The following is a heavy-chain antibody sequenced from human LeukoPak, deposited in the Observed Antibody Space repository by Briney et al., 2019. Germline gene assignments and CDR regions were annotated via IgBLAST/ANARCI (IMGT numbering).Heavy chain of an antibody. CDR3: ARDGGGVFTIFGVVTTPNYYYYYMDV. CDR2: IKQDGSEE. J-gene: IGHJ6*03. CDR1: GFTFSLYW. V-gene: IGHV3-7*01. D-gene: IGHD3-3*01. Sequence: PGGSLRLSCVVSGFTFSLYWMNWVRQAPGKGLEWVANIKQDGSEEYYVDSVKGRFTISRDNAKNSLYLQMNSLRAEDTAGYYCARDGGGVFTIFGVVTTPNYYYYYMDVWGKGTTVTVSS.